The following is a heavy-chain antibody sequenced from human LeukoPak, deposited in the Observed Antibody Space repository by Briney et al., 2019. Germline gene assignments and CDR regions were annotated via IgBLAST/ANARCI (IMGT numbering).Heavy chain of an antibody. J-gene: IGHJ5*02. CDR2: ISSSSSYI. CDR3: VRALPVRDALVRGVMDWFDP. V-gene: IGHV3-21*01. Sequence: PGGSLRLSCAASGFHLSRYSMNGVRQAPGKGLEWVSSISSSSSYIYYADSVKGRFTMSRDNAKNSLFLQMNSLTVEDTAVYYCVRALPVRDALVRGVMDWFDPWGQGTLVTVSS. D-gene: IGHD3-10*01. CDR1: GFHLSRYS.